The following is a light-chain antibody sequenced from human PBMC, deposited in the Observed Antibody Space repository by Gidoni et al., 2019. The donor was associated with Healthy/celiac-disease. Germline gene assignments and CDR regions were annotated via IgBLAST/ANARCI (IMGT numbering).Light chain of an antibody. CDR1: KSGDKY. J-gene: IGLJ2*01. CDR2: QDS. V-gene: IGLV3-1*01. CDR3: QAWDSSTVV. Sequence: SYELHQPHPVSVSPGQTASITCPGDKSGDKYACWYQQKPGQSPVLVTYQDSKRPSGIPERFSGSNTGNTATLTISGTQAMDEADYYGQAWDSSTVVFGGGTKLTVL.